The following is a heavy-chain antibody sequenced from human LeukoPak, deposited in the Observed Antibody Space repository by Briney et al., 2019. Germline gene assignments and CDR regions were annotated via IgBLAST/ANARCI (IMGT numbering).Heavy chain of an antibody. D-gene: IGHD2-15*01. CDR3: AREVVAATRSYYMDV. Sequence: GGSLRLSCAASGFTFITYWMSWVRQAPGKGLEWVANIKQDGSEKYYVDSVKGRFTISRDNAKNSLYLQMNSLRAEDTAVYYCAREVVAATRSYYMDVWGKGTTVTVSS. CDR1: GFTFITYW. J-gene: IGHJ6*03. V-gene: IGHV3-7*01. CDR2: IKQDGSEK.